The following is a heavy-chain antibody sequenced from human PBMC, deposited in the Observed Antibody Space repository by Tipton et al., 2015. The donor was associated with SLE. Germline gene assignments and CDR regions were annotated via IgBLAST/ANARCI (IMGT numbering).Heavy chain of an antibody. V-gene: IGHV4-34*09. CDR3: ARGPAAELDY. Sequence: LRLSCAVYGGSFSGYYWSWIRQPPGKGLEWIGYIYYSGSTYYNPSLKSRVTISVDTSKNQFSLKLSSVTAADTAVYYCARGPAAELDYWGQGTLVTVSS. D-gene: IGHD1-14*01. CDR2: IYYSGST. CDR1: GGSFSGYY. J-gene: IGHJ4*02.